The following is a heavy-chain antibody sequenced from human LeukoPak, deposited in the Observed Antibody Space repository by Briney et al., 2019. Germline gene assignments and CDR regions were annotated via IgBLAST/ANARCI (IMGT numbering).Heavy chain of an antibody. CDR3: ARLSTLKYYFDY. Sequence: SETLSLTCNVSGGSMSSYYWSWLRQPPGKGLEWLGYIYYSGSTNYNPSLESRVTISVDTSKNQFSLKLSSVTAADTAVYYCARLSTLKYYFDYWGQGTLVTVSS. CDR2: IYYSGST. V-gene: IGHV4-59*08. J-gene: IGHJ4*02. CDR1: GGSMSSYY. D-gene: IGHD2/OR15-2a*01.